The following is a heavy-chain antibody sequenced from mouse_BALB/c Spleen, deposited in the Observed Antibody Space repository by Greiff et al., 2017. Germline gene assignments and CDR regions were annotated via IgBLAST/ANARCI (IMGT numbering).Heavy chain of an antibody. CDR1: GYSITSDYA. CDR3: ARGSTIPMDY. CDR2: ISYSGST. J-gene: IGHJ4*01. Sequence: VQLKESGPGLVKPSQSLSLTCTVTGYSITSDYAWNWIRQFPGNKLEWMGYISYSGSTSYNPSLKSRISITRDTSKNQFFLQLNSVTTEDTATYYCARGSTIPMDYWGQGTSVTVSS. D-gene: IGHD1-1*01. V-gene: IGHV3-2*02.